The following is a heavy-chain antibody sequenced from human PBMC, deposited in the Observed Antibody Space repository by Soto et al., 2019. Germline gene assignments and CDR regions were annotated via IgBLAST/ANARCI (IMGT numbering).Heavy chain of an antibody. CDR3: EKDHYGSAIYGMDV. J-gene: IGHJ6*02. V-gene: IGHV3-53*05. D-gene: IGHD3-10*01. CDR2: IYSGGST. CDR1: GFTVSSNY. Sequence: WSLRLSCAASGFTVSSNYMSWVRQAPGKGLEWVSVIYSGGSTYYADSVKGRFTISRDNGKNSLYLQMNSLRPEDTALYYCEKDHYGSAIYGMDVWGQGTTVTVSS.